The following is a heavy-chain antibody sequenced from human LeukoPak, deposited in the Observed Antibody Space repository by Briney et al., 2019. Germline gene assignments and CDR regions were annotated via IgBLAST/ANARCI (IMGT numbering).Heavy chain of an antibody. D-gene: IGHD6-13*01. CDR2: IKQDGSEK. V-gene: IGHV3-7*01. J-gene: IGHJ6*03. Sequence: PGGSLRLSCAASGFTFSSYWMSWVRQAPGKGLEWVANIKQDGSEKYYVDSVKGRFTISRDNAKNSLYLQMNSLRAEDTAVYYCARSSYSSSWYTQSFLSDYYMDVWGKGTTVTVSS. CDR1: GFTFSSYW. CDR3: ARSSYSSSWYTQSFLSDYYMDV.